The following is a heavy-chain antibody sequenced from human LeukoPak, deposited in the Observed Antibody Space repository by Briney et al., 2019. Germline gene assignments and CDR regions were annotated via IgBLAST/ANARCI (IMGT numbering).Heavy chain of an antibody. J-gene: IGHJ4*02. CDR2: IYHSGST. CDR3: ARVDVDTAMVTLDY. Sequence: PSETLSLTCAVSGGSISSSNWWSWVRQPPGKGLEWIGEIYHSGSTNYNPSLKSRVTISVDKSKNQFSLKLSSVTAADTAVYYCARVDVDTAMVTLDYWGQGTLVTVSS. V-gene: IGHV4-4*02. CDR1: GGSISSSNW. D-gene: IGHD5-18*01.